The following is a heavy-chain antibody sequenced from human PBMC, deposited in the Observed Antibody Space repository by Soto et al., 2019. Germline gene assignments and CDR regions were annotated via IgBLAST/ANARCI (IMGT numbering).Heavy chain of an antibody. CDR2: LFSNDEK. Sequence: QVTLKESGPVLVKPTETLTLTCTVSGFSLSNARMGVSWIRQPPGKALEWLAHLFSNDEKSYSTSLKSRLTISKDTSKSQVVLTMTNMDPVDTATYYCARLRKNQDTAYYYHYLDVWCKGPTVTVSS. V-gene: IGHV2-26*01. CDR3: ARLRKNQDTAYYYHYLDV. J-gene: IGHJ6*03. CDR1: GFSLSNARMG.